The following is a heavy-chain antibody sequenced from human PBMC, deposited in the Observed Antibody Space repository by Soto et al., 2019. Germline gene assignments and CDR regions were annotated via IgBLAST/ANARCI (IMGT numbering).Heavy chain of an antibody. Sequence: SETLSLTCSVSGGSVSSDAYYWSWIRQPPGKTLEWIGFILSGGGTSTNPSLRSRLSISVDTSRNQFSLRLTSATASDTGVYFCAKGFSSGWYVDSWGRGTLVTVSS. CDR2: ILSGGGT. CDR1: GGSVSSDAYY. D-gene: IGHD6-19*01. CDR3: AKGFSSGWYVDS. J-gene: IGHJ4*02. V-gene: IGHV4-61*08.